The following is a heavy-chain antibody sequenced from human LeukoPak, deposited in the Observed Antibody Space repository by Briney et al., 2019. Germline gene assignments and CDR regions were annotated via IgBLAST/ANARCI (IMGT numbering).Heavy chain of an antibody. CDR2: ISAYNGNT. CDR1: GYTFTGYY. CDR3: AREPSTDSGSYPQLNDY. V-gene: IGHV1-18*04. J-gene: IGHJ4*02. D-gene: IGHD1-26*01. Sequence: GASVKVSCKASGYTFTGYYMHWVRQAPGQGLERMGWISAYNGNTNYAQKLQGRVTMTTDTSTSTAYMELRSLRSDDTAVYYCAREPSTDSGSYPQLNDYWGQGTLVTVSS.